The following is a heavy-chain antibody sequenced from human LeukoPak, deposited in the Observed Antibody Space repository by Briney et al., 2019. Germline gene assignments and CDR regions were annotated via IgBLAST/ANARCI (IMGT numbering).Heavy chain of an antibody. J-gene: IGHJ4*02. D-gene: IGHD3-22*01. Sequence: SGGSLRLSCAASGFTFSSYSMKWVRQAAGKGLEWVSYISSSSSTIYYADSVKGRFTISRDNAKNSLYLQMNSLRAEDTAVYYCARVSRRYYYDSSGYLGYWGQGTLVTVSS. CDR3: ARVSRRYYYDSSGYLGY. CDR1: GFTFSSYS. V-gene: IGHV3-48*01. CDR2: ISSSSSTI.